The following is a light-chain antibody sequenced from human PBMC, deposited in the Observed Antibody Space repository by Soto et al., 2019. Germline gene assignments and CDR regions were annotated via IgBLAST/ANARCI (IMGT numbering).Light chain of an antibody. V-gene: IGLV2-8*01. Sequence: QSALAQPPSASGSPGQSVTISCTGSGSDIGAYNFVSWYQQHPGKAPKLMIFGVTERPSGVPDRFSGSKSDTSASLAITGLQAEDEADYYCQSYDSSLSGVIFGGGTKVTVL. J-gene: IGLJ2*01. CDR2: GVT. CDR1: GSDIGAYNF. CDR3: QSYDSSLSGVI.